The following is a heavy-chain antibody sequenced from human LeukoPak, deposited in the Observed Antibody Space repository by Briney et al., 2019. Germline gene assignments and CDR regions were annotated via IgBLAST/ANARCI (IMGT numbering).Heavy chain of an antibody. CDR1: GFTISSYA. J-gene: IGHJ4*02. CDR2: ISGSGGST. D-gene: IGHD4-17*01. V-gene: IGHV3-23*01. Sequence: PGGSLRLSCAASGFTISSYAMSWVRQAPGKGLEWVSAISGSGGSTYYADSVKGRFTISRDNSKNTLYLQMNSLRAEDTAVYYCAKGHVRYGDFDYWGQGTLVTVSS. CDR3: AKGHVRYGDFDY.